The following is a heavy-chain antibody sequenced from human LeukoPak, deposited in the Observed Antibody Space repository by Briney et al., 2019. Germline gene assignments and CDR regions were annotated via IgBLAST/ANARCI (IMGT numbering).Heavy chain of an antibody. V-gene: IGHV4-59*03. CDR3: AAVVVSGTPYFDY. Sequence: SETLSLTCTVSGGSIRSYYWTWIRQPPGKGLEWIGYMYYTGSTKYNPSLKSRVSISVDTSKNQFSLTLTSVTGADTAVYYCAAVVVSGTPYFDYWGQGTLVTVSS. CDR2: MYYTGST. J-gene: IGHJ4*02. CDR1: GGSIRSYY. D-gene: IGHD2-21*02.